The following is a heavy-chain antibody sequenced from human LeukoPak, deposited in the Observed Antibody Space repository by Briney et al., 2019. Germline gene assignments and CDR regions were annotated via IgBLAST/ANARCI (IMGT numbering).Heavy chain of an antibody. D-gene: IGHD4-17*01. Sequence: SETLSLTCTVSGGSISSSSYYWGWIRQPPGKGLEWIGYIYYSGSTNYNPSLKSRVTISVDTSKNQFSLKLSSVTAADTAVYYCARASRGDHFNFDYWGQGTLVTVSS. CDR3: ARASRGDHFNFDY. J-gene: IGHJ4*02. CDR1: GGSISSSSYY. CDR2: IYYSGST. V-gene: IGHV4-61*05.